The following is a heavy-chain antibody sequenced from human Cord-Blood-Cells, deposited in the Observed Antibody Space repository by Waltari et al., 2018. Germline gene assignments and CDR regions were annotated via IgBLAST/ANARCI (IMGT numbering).Heavy chain of an antibody. Sequence: QVTLKESGPALVKPTQTLTLTCTFSGFSLSTSGMRVSWIRQPPGKALEWLARIDWADDKFYSTVLKTRLTISKDTYKNQVVLTRTNMDPVDTATYYGARMGTSGYDAFDIWGQGTMVTVSS. J-gene: IGHJ3*02. CDR1: GFSLSTSGMR. D-gene: IGHD5-12*01. V-gene: IGHV2-70*04. CDR3: ARMGTSGYDAFDI. CDR2: IDWADDK.